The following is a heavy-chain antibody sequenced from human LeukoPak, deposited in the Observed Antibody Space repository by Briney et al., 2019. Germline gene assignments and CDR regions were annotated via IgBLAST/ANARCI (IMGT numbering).Heavy chain of an antibody. Sequence: ASVKVSCKASGYTFSSYDINWVRQATGQGLEWMGWMNPNSGNTGYAQKFQGRLNMTRSTSIDTAYMELSSLRSDDTAVYYCARRVGSGWPVQHWGQGTLVTVSS. CDR1: GYTFSSYD. CDR2: MNPNSGNT. V-gene: IGHV1-8*01. J-gene: IGHJ1*01. CDR3: ARRVGSGWPVQH. D-gene: IGHD6-19*01.